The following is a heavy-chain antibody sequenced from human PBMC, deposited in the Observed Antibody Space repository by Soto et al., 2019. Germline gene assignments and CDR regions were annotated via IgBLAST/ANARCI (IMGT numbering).Heavy chain of an antibody. J-gene: IGHJ3*02. V-gene: IGHV3-30-3*01. Sequence: PGGSVRLSCAASGFTFSTYAMYWVRQAPGKGLEWVAVISYHGFNKFYADSVKGRFTISRDNSRNTLYLQMDSLRPEDTAVYYRARALTKDTSMVLDSFHIWGQGTKVTVSS. CDR2: ISYHGFNK. CDR3: ARALTKDTSMVLDSFHI. D-gene: IGHD5-18*01. CDR1: GFTFSTYA.